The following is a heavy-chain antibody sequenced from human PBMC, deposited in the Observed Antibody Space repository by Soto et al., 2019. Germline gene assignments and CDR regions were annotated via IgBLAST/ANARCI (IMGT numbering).Heavy chain of an antibody. J-gene: IGHJ4*02. CDR3: ARGTGTFFDY. CDR2: ISYDGSNK. D-gene: IGHD1-7*01. Sequence: PGGSLRLSCAASGFTFSSYAMHWVRQAPGKGLEWVAVISYDGSNKYYADSVKGRFTISRDNSKNTLYLQMNSLRAEDTAVYYCARGTGTFFDYWGQGTLVTVSS. CDR1: GFTFSSYA. V-gene: IGHV3-30-3*01.